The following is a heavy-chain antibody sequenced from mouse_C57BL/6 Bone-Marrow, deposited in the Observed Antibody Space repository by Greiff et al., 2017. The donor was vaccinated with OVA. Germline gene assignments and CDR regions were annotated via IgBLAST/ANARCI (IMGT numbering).Heavy chain of an antibody. CDR3: GDDYYGSYDLDY. CDR2: ISRGSSTT. D-gene: IGHD1-1*01. V-gene: IGHV5-17*01. Sequence: DVKLVESVGGLVKPGGSLKLSCAASGFTFNDSGMHWVRQAPEKGLEWVAYISRGSSTTYYADTVKGRFTISTDNAKNTLFLRRTSMTAEDTAMYYGGDDYYGSYDLDYWGQGTTLTVSS. J-gene: IGHJ2*01. CDR1: GFTFNDSG.